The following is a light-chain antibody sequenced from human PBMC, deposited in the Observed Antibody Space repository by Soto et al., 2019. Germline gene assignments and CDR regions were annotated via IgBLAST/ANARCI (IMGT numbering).Light chain of an antibody. Sequence: ESVLTQSPGTLSLSPGERATLSCRASQSVSNYLAWHQQKPGQAPRLLIYNASNRATGIPDRFSGTGSGTDFTLTISRLEPEDFAVYYCQKYSSSPRTFGQGTKVEVK. CDR3: QKYSSSPRT. V-gene: IGKV3-20*01. CDR2: NAS. J-gene: IGKJ1*01. CDR1: QSVSNY.